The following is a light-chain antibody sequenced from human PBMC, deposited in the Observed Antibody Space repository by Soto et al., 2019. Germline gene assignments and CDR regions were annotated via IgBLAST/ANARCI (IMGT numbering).Light chain of an antibody. Sequence: QSALTKPASVSGSPGQSITISCTGTSSDVGSYNLVSWYQQHPGKAPKLMIYEGSKRPSGVSNRFSGSKSGNTASLTISGLQAEDEADYYCCSYAGSRTLVVFGGGTKLTVL. J-gene: IGLJ2*01. CDR1: SSDVGSYNL. CDR3: CSYAGSRTLVV. V-gene: IGLV2-23*01. CDR2: EGS.